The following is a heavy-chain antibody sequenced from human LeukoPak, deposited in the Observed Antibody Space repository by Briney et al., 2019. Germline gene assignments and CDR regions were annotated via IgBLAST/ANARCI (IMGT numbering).Heavy chain of an antibody. V-gene: IGHV4-39*07. J-gene: IGHJ6*03. CDR2: INHSGST. D-gene: IGHD4-11*01. CDR1: GGSISSSSYY. Sequence: SETLSLTCTVSGGSISSSSYYWGWIRQPPGKGLEWIGEINHSGSTNYNPSLKSRVTISVDTSKNQFSLKLSSVTAADTAVYYCARDYINYYMDVWGKGTTVTVSS. CDR3: ARDYINYYMDV.